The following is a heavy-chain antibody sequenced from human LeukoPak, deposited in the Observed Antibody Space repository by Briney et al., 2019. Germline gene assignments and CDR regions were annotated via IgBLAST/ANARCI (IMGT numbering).Heavy chain of an antibody. CDR2: ISSSGSTI. CDR3: AKGAGSGSYFGY. Sequence: GGSLRLSCAASGFTFSSYEMNWVRQAPGKGLEWVSYISSSGSTIYYADSVKGRFTISRDNSKNTLYLQMNSLRAEDTAVYYCAKGAGSGSYFGYWGQGTLVTVSS. J-gene: IGHJ4*02. V-gene: IGHV3-48*03. D-gene: IGHD3-10*01. CDR1: GFTFSSYE.